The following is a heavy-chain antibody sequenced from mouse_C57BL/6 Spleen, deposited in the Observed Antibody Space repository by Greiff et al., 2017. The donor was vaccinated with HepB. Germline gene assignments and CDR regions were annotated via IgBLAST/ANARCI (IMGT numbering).Heavy chain of an antibody. CDR1: GFTFSNYW. J-gene: IGHJ3*01. CDR2: IRLKSDNYAT. Sequence: EVKLEESGGGLVQPGGSMKLSCVASGFTFSNYWMNWVRQSPEKGLEWVAQIRLKSDNYATHYAESVNGRFTISRDDSKSSVYLQMNNLRAEDTGMYYCTEGDYDGGFAYWGQGTLVTVSA. CDR3: TEGDYDGGFAY. D-gene: IGHD2-4*01. V-gene: IGHV6-3*01.